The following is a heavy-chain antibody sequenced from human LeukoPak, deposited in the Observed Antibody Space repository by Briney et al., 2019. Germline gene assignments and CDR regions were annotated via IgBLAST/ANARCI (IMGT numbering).Heavy chain of an antibody. Sequence: SETLSLTCAVYGGSFSGYYWSWIRQPPGKGLEWIGEINHSGSTNYNPSLKSRVTISVDTSKNQFSLKLSSVTAADTAVYYCARPKRRYCSGGSCYSVPAFDIWGPGTMVTVSS. CDR2: INHSGST. CDR3: ARPKRRYCSGGSCYSVPAFDI. CDR1: GGSFSGYY. J-gene: IGHJ3*02. V-gene: IGHV4-34*01. D-gene: IGHD2-15*01.